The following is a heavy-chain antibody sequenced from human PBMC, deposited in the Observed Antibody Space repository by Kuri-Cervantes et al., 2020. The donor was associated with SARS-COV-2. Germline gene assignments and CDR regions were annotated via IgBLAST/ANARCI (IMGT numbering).Heavy chain of an antibody. J-gene: IGHJ5*02. D-gene: IGHD2-2*01. CDR3: ARDFRPIVVVPAAENWFDP. Sequence: SETLSLTCTVSGGSVSSGSYYWSWIRQPPGKGLEWIGYIYYSGSTNYNPSLKSRVTISVDTSKNQFSLKLSSVTAADTAVYYCARDFRPIVVVPAAENWFDPWGQGTLVTVSS. CDR1: GGSVSSGSYY. V-gene: IGHV4-61*01. CDR2: IYYSGST.